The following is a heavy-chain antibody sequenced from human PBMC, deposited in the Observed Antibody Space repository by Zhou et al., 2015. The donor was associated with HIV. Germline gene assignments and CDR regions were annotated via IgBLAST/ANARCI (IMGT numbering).Heavy chain of an antibody. CDR1: GYTFTSYG. J-gene: IGHJ5*02. CDR3: ARASTVTWFHP. V-gene: IGHV1-18*01. CDR2: ISYLQVVTT. D-gene: IGHD4-11*01. Sequence: QVQLVQSGAEVKKPGASVKVSCKASGYTFTSYGISWVRQAPGQGLEWMGWISYLQVVTTNYAQKLQGRVIMTTDTSTSTAYMELRSLRSDDTAVYYCARASTVTWFHPVGPREPWSTVSS.